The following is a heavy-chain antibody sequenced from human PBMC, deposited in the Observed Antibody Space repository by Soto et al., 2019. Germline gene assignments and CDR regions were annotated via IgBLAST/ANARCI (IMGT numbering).Heavy chain of an antibody. CDR3: ATYTTGGGGRGY. CDR2: YSGTT. Sequence: QVQLQESGPGLVKPSETLSLTCTVSGASISRDHWNWIRQPPGKGLEWIGEYSGTTNYNPSLRSRVTMSVDTSNNQFSLKLSSLPAADPAVYFCATYTTGGGGRGYWGQGTLVTVSS. D-gene: IGHD3-16*01. J-gene: IGHJ4*02. CDR1: GASISRDH. V-gene: IGHV4-59*08.